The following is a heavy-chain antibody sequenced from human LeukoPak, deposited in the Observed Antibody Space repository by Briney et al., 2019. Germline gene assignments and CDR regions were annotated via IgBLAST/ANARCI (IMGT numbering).Heavy chain of an antibody. Sequence: SETLSLTCTVSGGSISSYYWSWIRQPPGKGLEWIGYICYSGSTNYNPSLKSRVTISVDTSKNQFSLKLSSVTAADTAVYYCARDCSSTSCYAGEEGFDYWGQGTLVTVSS. V-gene: IGHV4-59*01. D-gene: IGHD2-2*01. CDR3: ARDCSSTSCYAGEEGFDY. J-gene: IGHJ4*02. CDR2: ICYSGST. CDR1: GGSISSYY.